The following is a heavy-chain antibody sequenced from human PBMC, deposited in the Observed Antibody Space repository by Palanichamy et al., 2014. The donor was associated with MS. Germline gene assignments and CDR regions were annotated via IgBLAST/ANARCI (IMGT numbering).Heavy chain of an antibody. D-gene: IGHD2-21*01. J-gene: IGHJ4*02. CDR2: IRSTLYGGTT. CDR3: ATWYCETTTCSPLALDY. Sequence: EVQLVESGGGLVQPGGSLRLACAASGFTFGDYALTWVRQGSRKGLEWVGLIRSTLYGGTTDYAASVKGRFTISRDDATATAFLHMRGLRAEDSALYYCATWYCETTTCSPLALDYWGPGTLVAVSS. V-gene: IGHV3-49*04. CDR1: GFTFGDYA.